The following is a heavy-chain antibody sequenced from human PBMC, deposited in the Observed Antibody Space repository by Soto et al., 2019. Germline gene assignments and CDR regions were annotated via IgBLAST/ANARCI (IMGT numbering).Heavy chain of an antibody. Sequence: XGSLSLSCAASGFMFNAYAMLEVRQAPGKGLEWVAAISYDGTNKYYADSVKGRFTISRDNSKNTLFLQMNSLRAEDTAVYYCAREPSPHTSGWYGVDSWRQGTLVTVS. CDR1: GFMFNAYA. J-gene: IGHJ5*01. CDR3: AREPSPHTSGWYGVDS. CDR2: ISYDGTNK. D-gene: IGHD6-19*01. V-gene: IGHV3-30*04.